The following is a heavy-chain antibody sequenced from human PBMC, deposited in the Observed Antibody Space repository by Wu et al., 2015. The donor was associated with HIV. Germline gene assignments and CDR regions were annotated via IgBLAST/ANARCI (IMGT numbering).Heavy chain of an antibody. Sequence: QVRLVQSGAEVKKLGASVMVPCTSYGYSFTSYYLHWVRQAPGQGLEWMGRLTPNTGATDFAQKFQGRVTVTRDTSLNTAYMEVRGLRPDDTAVYYCACGIQSGGANFWGQGTLVTVSS. CDR3: ACGIQSGGANF. V-gene: IGHV1-2*02. CDR1: GYSFTSYY. J-gene: IGHJ4*02. D-gene: IGHD3-16*01. CDR2: LTPNTGAT.